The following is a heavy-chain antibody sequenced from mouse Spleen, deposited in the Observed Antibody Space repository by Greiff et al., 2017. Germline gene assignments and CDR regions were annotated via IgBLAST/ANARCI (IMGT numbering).Heavy chain of an antibody. J-gene: IGHJ4*01. V-gene: IGHV1S137*01. CDR3: ARGAAMDY. Sequence: VQLVESGAELVRPGVSVKISCKGSGYTFTDYAMHWVKQSHAKSLEWIGVISTYYGDASYNQKFKGKATMTVDKSSSTAYMELARLTSEDSAIYYCARGAAMDYWGQGTSVTVSS. CDR2: ISTYYGDA. CDR1: GYTFTDYA.